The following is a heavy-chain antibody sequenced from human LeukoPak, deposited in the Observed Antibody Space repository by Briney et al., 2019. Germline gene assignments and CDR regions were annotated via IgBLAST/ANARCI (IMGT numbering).Heavy chain of an antibody. CDR2: IRYDGSNK. V-gene: IGHV3-30*02. Sequence: GGSLRLSCAASGFTFSDYEMNWVRQAPGKGLEWVAFIRYDGSNKYYADSVKGRFTISRDNSKNTLYLQMNSLRAEDTAVYYCAKLGGLHFDYWGQGTLVTVSS. CDR3: AKLGGLHFDY. J-gene: IGHJ4*02. CDR1: GFTFSDYE. D-gene: IGHD4-17*01.